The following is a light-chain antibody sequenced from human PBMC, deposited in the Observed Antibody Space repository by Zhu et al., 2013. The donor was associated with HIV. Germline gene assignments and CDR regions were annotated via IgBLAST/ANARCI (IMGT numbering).Light chain of an antibody. CDR2: GTS. V-gene: IGKV3-15*01. J-gene: IGKJ2*01. CDR1: QSIKTN. CDR3: QQYNTWPPVYT. Sequence: EIVLTQSPATLSVSPGDRVTLSCRASQSIKTNLAWYQQKSGQAPRLLIYGTSTRATGIAARFSGSGSGTEFTLTISSLQSEDFAVYYCQQYNTWPPVYTFGQGTKLEIK.